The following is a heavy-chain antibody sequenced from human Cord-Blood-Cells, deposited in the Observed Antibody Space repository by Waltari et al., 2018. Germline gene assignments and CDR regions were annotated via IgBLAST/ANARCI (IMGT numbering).Heavy chain of an antibody. CDR3: ARGIGKGIAAAGTLGY. J-gene: IGHJ4*02. CDR2: IIPIFGTA. D-gene: IGHD6-13*01. CDR1: GGTFSSYA. V-gene: IGHV1-69*01. Sequence: QVQLVQSGAEVKKPGSSVKVSCKASGGTFSSYAISWVRQAPGQGLEWMGGIIPIFGTANYAQEFQGRVTIAADESTSTAYMELSSLRSEDTAVYYCARGIGKGIAAAGTLGYWGQGTLVTVSS.